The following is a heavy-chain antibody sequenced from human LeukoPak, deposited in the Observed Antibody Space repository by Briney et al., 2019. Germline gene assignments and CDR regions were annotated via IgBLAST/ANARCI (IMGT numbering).Heavy chain of an antibody. V-gene: IGHV1-69*05. Sequence: ASVKVSCKASGGTFSSYAISWVRQAPGQGLEWMGGIIPIFGTANYAQKFQGRVTMTRDTSISTAYMELISLTSEDTAVYYCATELRWKDHWGQGTLVTVSS. CDR1: GGTFSSYA. CDR2: IIPIFGTA. CDR3: ATELRWKDH. D-gene: IGHD4-23*01. J-gene: IGHJ4*02.